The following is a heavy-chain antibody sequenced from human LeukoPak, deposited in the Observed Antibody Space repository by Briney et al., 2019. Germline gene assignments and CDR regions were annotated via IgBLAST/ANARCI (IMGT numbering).Heavy chain of an antibody. CDR1: GFTFRSYW. CDR2: IKEDGSDK. D-gene: IGHD1-20*01. V-gene: IGHV3-7*01. Sequence: GGSLRLSCAASGFTFRSYWMSWVRQPPGKGLEWVANIKEDGSDKYYVDPVKGRFTISRDNAKNSLYLQMSSLRAEDTAIYYCVTHNWNDEGNWFDPWGQGTLVTVSS. J-gene: IGHJ5*02. CDR3: VTHNWNDEGNWFDP.